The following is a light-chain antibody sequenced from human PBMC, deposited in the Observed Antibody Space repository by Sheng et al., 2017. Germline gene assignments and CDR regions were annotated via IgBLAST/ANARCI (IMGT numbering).Light chain of an antibody. Sequence: DIVMTQSPSSLSASVGDRVTITCRASQGISNYLAWYQQMPGKVPKLLVYAASTLRSGVPSRFSGSGSGTDFTLTISSLQPEDVATYYCQNYKSAPLTFGQGTRVEI. CDR2: AAS. CDR1: QGISNY. J-gene: IGKJ1*01. CDR3: QNYKSAPLT. V-gene: IGKV1-27*01.